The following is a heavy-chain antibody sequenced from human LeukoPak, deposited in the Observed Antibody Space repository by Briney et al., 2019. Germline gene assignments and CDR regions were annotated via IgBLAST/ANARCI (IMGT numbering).Heavy chain of an antibody. D-gene: IGHD1-26*01. CDR2: INSDGSST. CDR1: GFTFSSYW. V-gene: IGHV3-74*01. J-gene: IGHJ3*02. CDR3: AKVVGATGSDAFDI. Sequence: GGSLRLSCAASGFTFSSYWMHWVRQAPGKGLVWVSRINSDGSSTSYADSVKGRFTISRDNAKNTLYLQMNSLRAEDTAVYYCAKVVGATGSDAFDIWGQGTMVTVSS.